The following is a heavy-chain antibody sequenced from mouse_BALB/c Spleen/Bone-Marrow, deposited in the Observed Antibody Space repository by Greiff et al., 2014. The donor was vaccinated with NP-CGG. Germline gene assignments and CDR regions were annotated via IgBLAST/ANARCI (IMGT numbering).Heavy chain of an antibody. CDR2: INSGSGGT. D-gene: IGHD2-4*01. CDR1: GYAFTNYL. J-gene: IGHJ4*01. V-gene: IGHV1-54*01. CDR3: ARAITDAMDY. Sequence: QVQLKEFGAEPVRPGTSVKVSCKGSGYAFTNYLIEWVKQRPGQGLEWIGVINSGSGGTKYNEKFKGKATLTADKSSSTAYMQLSSLTSDDSAVYFCARAITDAMDYWGQGTSVTVSS.